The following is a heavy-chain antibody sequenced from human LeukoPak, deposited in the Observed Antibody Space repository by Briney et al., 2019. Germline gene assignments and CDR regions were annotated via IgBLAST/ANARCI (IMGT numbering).Heavy chain of an antibody. J-gene: IGHJ4*02. D-gene: IGHD1-26*01. CDR2: INTWGSST. CDR1: GFTFSSYW. V-gene: IGHV3-74*01. Sequence: GGSLRLSCAASGFTFSSYWMHWVRQAPGKGLVWVSRINTWGSSTSYGDCVEGRFPIPRHNAKHTLYLQMNSLRAEDTAVYYCASGLVGASPFDYWGQGTLVTVSS. CDR3: ASGLVGASPFDY.